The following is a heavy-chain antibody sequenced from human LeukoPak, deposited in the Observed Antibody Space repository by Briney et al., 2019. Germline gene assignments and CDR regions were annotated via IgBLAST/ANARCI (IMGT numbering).Heavy chain of an antibody. Sequence: SETLSLTCTVSGGSVSSGDYYWSWICQPPGKGLEWIGYIYYSGSTYYNPSLKSRVTISVDTSKNQFSLKLSPVTAADTAVYYCARAPNADTAMALDYWGQGTLVTVSS. CDR1: GGSVSSGDYY. J-gene: IGHJ4*02. CDR3: ARAPNADTAMALDY. D-gene: IGHD5-18*01. V-gene: IGHV4-30-4*01. CDR2: IYYSGST.